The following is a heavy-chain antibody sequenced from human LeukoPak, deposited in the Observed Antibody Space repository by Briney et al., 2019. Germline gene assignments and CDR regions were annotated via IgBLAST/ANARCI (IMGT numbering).Heavy chain of an antibody. CDR1: GFSFSYYD. CDR3: GRAFPPLRTSSAGDL. D-gene: IGHD3-16*01. V-gene: IGHV3-21*01. CDR2: ISGRSSHI. Sequence: GGSLRLSCSASGFSFSYYDMNWVRQAPGKGLEWVSAISGRSSHIYYGESVKGRFTISRYNAKNSLYLQMDSLGVEDTAVYYCGRAFPPLRTSSAGDLWGQGTLVIVSS. J-gene: IGHJ1*01.